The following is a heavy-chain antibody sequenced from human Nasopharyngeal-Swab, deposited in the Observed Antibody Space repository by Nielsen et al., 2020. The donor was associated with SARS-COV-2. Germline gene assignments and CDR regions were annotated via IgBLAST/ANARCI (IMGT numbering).Heavy chain of an antibody. J-gene: IGHJ4*02. CDR1: GFTFSNSA. V-gene: IGHV3-23*01. CDR3: AKEEVPNDY. D-gene: IGHD4/OR15-4a*01. Sequence: GESLKISCSVSGFTFSNSALCWVRQAPGKGLEWVSAISISGATTFYADSVRGRFTISRDNDRNTVYLQMSGLTVEDTAIYYCAKEEVPNDYWGQGTLVTVSS. CDR2: ISISGATT.